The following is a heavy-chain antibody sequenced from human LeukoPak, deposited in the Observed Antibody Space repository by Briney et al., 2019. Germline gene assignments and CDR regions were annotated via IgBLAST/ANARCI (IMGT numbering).Heavy chain of an antibody. CDR1: GFTFSDYY. V-gene: IGHV3-11*01. J-gene: IGHJ4*02. CDR3: ARGARPVAMRNYFDY. D-gene: IGHD2-2*01. CDR2: IGSSGSTI. Sequence: GGSLRLSCAASGFTFSDYYMSWIRQAPGKGLEWVAYIGSSGSTIYYADSVKGRFTISRDNAKKSLYLQMNSLRAEDTAVYYCARGARPVAMRNYFDYWGRGTLVTVSS.